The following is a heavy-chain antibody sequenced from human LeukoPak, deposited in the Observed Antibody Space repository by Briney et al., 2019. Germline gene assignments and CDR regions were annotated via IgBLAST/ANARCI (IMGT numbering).Heavy chain of an antibody. V-gene: IGHV4-59*08. J-gene: IGHJ4*02. Sequence: SETLSLTCSVSGGSMNSYYWSWIRQSPGKGLEWIGYIYYGGSTNYNPSLKSRVTISVDTSKNQFSLKLSSVTAADTAVYYCARHVWLQPFDYWGQGTLVTVSA. CDR1: GGSMNSYY. CDR2: IYYGGST. D-gene: IGHD3-9*01. CDR3: ARHVWLQPFDY.